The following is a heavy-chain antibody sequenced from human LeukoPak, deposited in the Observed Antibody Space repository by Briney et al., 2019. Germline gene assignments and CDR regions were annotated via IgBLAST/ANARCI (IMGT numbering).Heavy chain of an antibody. V-gene: IGHV1-2*06. Sequence: ASVKVSCKSSGYTFTGYYMHWVRQAPGQGLEWMGRINPNSGGTNYAQKFQGRVTMTRDTSISTAYMELSRLRSDDTAVYYCARLGGDRSHYYVDVWGKGTTVTVSS. CDR1: GYTFTGYY. CDR2: INPNSGGT. J-gene: IGHJ6*03. CDR3: ARLGGDRSHYYVDV. D-gene: IGHD2-21*01.